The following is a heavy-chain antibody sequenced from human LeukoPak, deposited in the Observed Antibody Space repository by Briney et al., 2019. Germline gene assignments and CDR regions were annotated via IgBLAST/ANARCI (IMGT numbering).Heavy chain of an antibody. D-gene: IGHD6-13*01. Sequence: ASVKVSCKASGYTFTGYYMHWVRQAPGQGLEWMGWINPNSGGTNYAQKFQGRVTMTRDTSISTAYMELSRLRSDDTAVYYCARWARLAAAGTNSSWFDPWGQGTLVTVSS. CDR1: GYTFTGYY. J-gene: IGHJ5*02. V-gene: IGHV1-2*02. CDR2: INPNSGGT. CDR3: ARWARLAAAGTNSSWFDP.